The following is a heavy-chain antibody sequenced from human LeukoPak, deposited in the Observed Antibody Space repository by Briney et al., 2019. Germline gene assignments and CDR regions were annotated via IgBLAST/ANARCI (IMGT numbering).Heavy chain of an antibody. CDR1: GYTFTGYY. CDR3: ARDFKYYYDSSGYYYLGGFMDV. J-gene: IGHJ6*03. Sequence: GASVKVSCKASGYTFTGYYMHWVRQAPGQGLEWMGWINPNSGGTNYAQKLQGRVTMTTDTSTSTAYMELRSLRSDDTAVYYCARDFKYYYDSSGYYYLGGFMDVWGKGTTVTISS. V-gene: IGHV1-2*02. CDR2: INPNSGGT. D-gene: IGHD3-22*01.